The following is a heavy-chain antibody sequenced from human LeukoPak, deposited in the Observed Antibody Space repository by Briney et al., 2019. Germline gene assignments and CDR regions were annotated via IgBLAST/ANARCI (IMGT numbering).Heavy chain of an antibody. J-gene: IGHJ4*02. CDR1: GFTFSTFA. Sequence: GGSLRLSCAASGFTFSTFAMIWVRQPPGKGLEWVSVIYSGGSTYYADSVKGRFTISRDNSKNTLYLQMNSLRAEDTAVYYCARGWYYYGSGSYYYYFDYWGQGTLVTVSS. CDR3: ARGWYYYGSGSYYYYFDY. D-gene: IGHD3-10*01. V-gene: IGHV3-53*01. CDR2: IYSGGST.